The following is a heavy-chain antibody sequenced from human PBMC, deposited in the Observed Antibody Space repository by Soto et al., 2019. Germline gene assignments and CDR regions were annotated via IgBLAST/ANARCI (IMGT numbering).Heavy chain of an antibody. Sequence: PGGSLRLSCTASGFTFSSNAMHWVRQAPGKGLEWVAVISYDGSNKYYADSVKGRFTISRDNSKNTLYLQMNSLRAEDTAVYYCAREEQLDYWGQGTLVTVSS. CDR1: GFTFSSNA. V-gene: IGHV3-30-3*01. D-gene: IGHD6-6*01. CDR3: AREEQLDY. CDR2: ISYDGSNK. J-gene: IGHJ4*02.